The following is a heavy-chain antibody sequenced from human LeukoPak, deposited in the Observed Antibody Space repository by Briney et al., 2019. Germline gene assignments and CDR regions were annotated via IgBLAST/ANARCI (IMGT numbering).Heavy chain of an antibody. CDR1: GFTVSSNY. D-gene: IGHD4-17*01. Sequence: GGSLRLSCAASGFTVSSNYMSWVRQAPGKGLEWVSVIYSGGSTYYADSVKGRFTISRDNSKNTLYLQMNSLRAEDTAVYYCARVVHLAYGYFDYWGQGTLVTVSS. CDR2: IYSGGST. J-gene: IGHJ4*02. CDR3: ARVVHLAYGYFDY. V-gene: IGHV3-53*01.